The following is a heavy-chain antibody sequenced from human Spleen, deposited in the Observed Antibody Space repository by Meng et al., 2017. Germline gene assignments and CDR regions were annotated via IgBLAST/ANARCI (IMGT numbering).Heavy chain of an antibody. CDR1: GGSFSGYY. Sequence: QVQLQQWGAELLKPSETLSLTCAVYGGSFSGYYWSWIRQPPGKGLEWIGEINHSGSTNYNPSLKSRVTISVDTSKNQFSLKLSSVTAADTAVYYCARAILKWFGYDYWGQGTLVTVSS. D-gene: IGHD3-10*01. V-gene: IGHV4-34*01. CDR3: ARAILKWFGYDY. J-gene: IGHJ4*02. CDR2: INHSGST.